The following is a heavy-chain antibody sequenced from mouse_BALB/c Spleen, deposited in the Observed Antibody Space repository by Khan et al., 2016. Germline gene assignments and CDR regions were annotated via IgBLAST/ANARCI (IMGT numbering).Heavy chain of an antibody. J-gene: IGHJ3*01. Sequence: VQLQQSGAELVKPGASVKLSCTASGFNIKDTYMHWVKQRPEQGLEWIGRIDPANGNTKYDPKFQGKATITADTSSNTAYLQLSSLTSEDTAVYYCADITTVVAEGLAYWGQGTLVTVSA. CDR3: ADITTVVAEGLAY. D-gene: IGHD1-1*01. V-gene: IGHV14-3*02. CDR2: IDPANGNT. CDR1: GFNIKDTY.